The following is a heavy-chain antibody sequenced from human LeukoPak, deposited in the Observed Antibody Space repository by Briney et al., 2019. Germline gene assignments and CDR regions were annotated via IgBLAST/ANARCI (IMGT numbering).Heavy chain of an antibody. D-gene: IGHD2-15*01. J-gene: IGHJ6*03. CDR3: ANRGVGYYYMDV. CDR2: ISSGGGGT. Sequence: GGSLRLSCAASGFAFNNYGMSWVRKAPGQGLEWVSAISSGGGGTFYADSVKGRFTISRDNSKNTLYLQMSSLTAEDTAVYYCANRGVGYYYMDVWGKGTTVTVSS. CDR1: GFAFNNYG. V-gene: IGHV3-23*01.